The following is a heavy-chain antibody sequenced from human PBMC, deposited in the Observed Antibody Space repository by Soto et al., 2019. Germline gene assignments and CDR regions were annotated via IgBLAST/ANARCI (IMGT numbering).Heavy chain of an antibody. V-gene: IGHV4-30-4*01. J-gene: IGHJ4*02. D-gene: IGHD7-27*01. CDR1: GGSISDTYYS. CDR2: IYNGGST. Sequence: QVQLQEPGPGLVKPSQTLSLTCTVSGGSISDTYYSWSWIRQSPDKGLAWIGHIYNGGSTYNNPSLNGRVIISVDTSKHQFSLKLNSVSAADTAVSYCTRGPSGDKVADWGQGTLVTVSS. CDR3: TRGPSGDKVAD.